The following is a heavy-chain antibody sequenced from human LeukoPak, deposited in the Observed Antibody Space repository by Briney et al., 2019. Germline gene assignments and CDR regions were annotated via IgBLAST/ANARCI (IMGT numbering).Heavy chain of an antibody. Sequence: ASVKVSCKASAGTCSSYAISWVRQAPGQGLEWMGWISAYNGNTNYAQKLQGRVTMTTDTSTSTAYMELRSLRSDDTAVYYCARVVVVERFFDYWGQGTLVSVSS. D-gene: IGHD2-15*01. CDR1: AGTCSSYA. CDR2: ISAYNGNT. V-gene: IGHV1-18*01. CDR3: ARVVVVERFFDY. J-gene: IGHJ4*02.